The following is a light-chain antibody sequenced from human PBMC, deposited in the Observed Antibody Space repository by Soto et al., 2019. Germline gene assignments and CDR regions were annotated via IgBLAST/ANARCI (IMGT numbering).Light chain of an antibody. CDR1: RSFSSSY. J-gene: IGKJ4*01. CDR2: AAS. Sequence: EIVLTQSPGTLSLSPGESTTLSCRASRSFSSSYLAWYQQKPGQAPRLLIYAASNRATGIPVRFSGSGSGTDFTLTISSLEPDDFTVYYCQQHSDWPLTFGGGTRVEI. V-gene: IGKV3D-20*02. CDR3: QQHSDWPLT.